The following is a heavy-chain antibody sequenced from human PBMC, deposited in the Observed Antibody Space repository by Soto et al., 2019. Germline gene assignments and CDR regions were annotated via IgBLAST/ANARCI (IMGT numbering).Heavy chain of an antibody. J-gene: IGHJ4*02. Sequence: EVQLLESGGGLVQPGGSLRLSCAASGFTFSFCAMNWVRQAPGKGLEWVSSTRGSGEDTYYADSVRGRFTISRDNSKNTLYLQMNSLRVEDTAVYYCVKGHSHSYYYFDYWGQGTLVTVSS. D-gene: IGHD1-26*01. CDR1: GFTFSFCA. CDR3: VKGHSHSYYYFDY. CDR2: TRGSGEDT. V-gene: IGHV3-23*01.